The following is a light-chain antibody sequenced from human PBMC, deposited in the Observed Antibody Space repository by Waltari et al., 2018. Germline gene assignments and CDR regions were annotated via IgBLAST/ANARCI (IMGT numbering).Light chain of an antibody. CDR3: QQYDTPLS. V-gene: IGKV1-33*01. J-gene: IGKJ4*01. Sequence: DIQMTQSPSSLSASVGDRVTITCQANQDIYNSLNWYQPKPGKAPNLLIYGASNLEPGVPSRFRGSGSGTHFTFTISSLQPDDFATYYCQQYDTPLSFGGGTKVAIK. CDR2: GAS. CDR1: QDIYNS.